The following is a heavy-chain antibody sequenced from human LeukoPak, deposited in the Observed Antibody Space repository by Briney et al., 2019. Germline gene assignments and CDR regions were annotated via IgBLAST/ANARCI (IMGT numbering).Heavy chain of an antibody. D-gene: IGHD3-16*02. Sequence: GASVKVSCKASGYTFTSYGISWVRQAPGQGLEWMGWISAYNGNTNYAQKLQGRVTMTTDTSTSTAYMELRSLRSDDTAVYYCARVPKTYYDYVWGSYRPNRYFDYWGQGTLVTVSS. CDR2: ISAYNGNT. J-gene: IGHJ4*02. V-gene: IGHV1-18*01. CDR3: ARVPKTYYDYVWGSYRPNRYFDY. CDR1: GYTFTSYG.